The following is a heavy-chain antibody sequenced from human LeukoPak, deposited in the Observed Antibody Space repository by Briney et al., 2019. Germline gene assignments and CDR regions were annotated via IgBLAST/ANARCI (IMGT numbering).Heavy chain of an antibody. V-gene: IGHV4-38-2*02. CDR2: IYHSGNT. CDR1: GYSISSGYY. CDR3: ARKWELLGSDAFDI. D-gene: IGHD1-26*01. Sequence: SETLSLTCSVSGYSISSGYYWGWIRQPPGKGLEWIGNIYHSGNTYYNPSLKSRVTISVDTSKNHVSLKLSSVTAADTAVYYCARKWELLGSDAFDIWGQGTMVSVSS. J-gene: IGHJ3*02.